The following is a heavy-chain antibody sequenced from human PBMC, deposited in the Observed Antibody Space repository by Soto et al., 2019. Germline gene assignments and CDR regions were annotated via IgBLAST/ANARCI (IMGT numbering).Heavy chain of an antibody. Sequence: GGSLRLSCAASGFTFTSYAMNWVGQAPGKGLEWVSGISGSGGTTYYADSVRGRFTISRDNSKNTLYLKMNSLRAEDTAVYYCARERXNVAVAGFDYWGQGTLVTVSS. J-gene: IGHJ4*02. CDR3: ARERXNVAVAGFDY. V-gene: IGHV3-23*01. CDR1: GFTFTSYA. D-gene: IGHD6-19*01. CDR2: ISGSGGTT.